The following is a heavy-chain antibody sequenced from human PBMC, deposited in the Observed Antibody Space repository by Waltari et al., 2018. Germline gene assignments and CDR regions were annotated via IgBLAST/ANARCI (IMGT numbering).Heavy chain of an antibody. D-gene: IGHD5-12*01. J-gene: IGHJ4*02. CDR2: IYHSGST. CDR1: GGSISSGGYY. V-gene: IGHV4-30-2*01. CDR3: AREGYDWATDY. Sequence: QVQLQESGPGLVKPSQTLTLTCPVSGGSISSGGYYWSWIRQHPGKGLEWIGYIYHSGSTYYNPSLKSRGTISVDRSKNQFSLKLSSVTAADTAVYYCAREGYDWATDYWGQGTLVTVSS.